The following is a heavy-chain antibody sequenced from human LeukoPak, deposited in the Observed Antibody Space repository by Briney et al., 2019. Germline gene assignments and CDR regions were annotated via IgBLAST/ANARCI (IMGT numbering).Heavy chain of an antibody. D-gene: IGHD5/OR15-5a*01. CDR2: IKREIDGGTT. J-gene: IGHJ4*02. CDR3: ATGPPDSRLSVY. Sequence: PGGSLRLSCAASGLTFSKAWMSWVRQAPGKGLEWVGRIKREIDGGTTDYAAPVKGRFTISRDDSKNTLFLQMNSLKTEDTAVYYCATGPPDSRLSVYWGQGTLVTVSS. V-gene: IGHV3-15*01. CDR1: GLTFSKAW.